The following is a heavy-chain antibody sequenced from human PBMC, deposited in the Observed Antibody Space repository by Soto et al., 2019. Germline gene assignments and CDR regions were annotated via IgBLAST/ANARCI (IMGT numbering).Heavy chain of an antibody. Sequence: PGGSLRLSCAASGFTFSDHYMSWIRQAPGKGLEWISYINPSGTYTHYADSVKGRFAISRGNAENALYLQMNSLRPEDTAVYYCGRGQHSKDVWGRGATVTVSS. V-gene: IGHV3-11*06. CDR3: GRGQHSKDV. J-gene: IGHJ6*02. CDR1: GFTFSDHY. CDR2: INPSGTYT.